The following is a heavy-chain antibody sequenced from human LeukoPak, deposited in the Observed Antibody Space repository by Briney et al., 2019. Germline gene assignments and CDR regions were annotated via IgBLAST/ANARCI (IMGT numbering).Heavy chain of an antibody. V-gene: IGHV4-30-4*01. J-gene: IGHJ4*02. CDR3: ARGSYRGGDCYTDFDY. CDR2: ICYSGST. Sequence: SETLSLTCTVSGGSISSGDYYWSWIRQPPGKGLEWIGYICYSGSTCYNPSLKSRVTISVDTSKNQFSLKLSSVTAADTAVYYCARGSYRGGDCYTDFDYWGQGTLVTVSS. D-gene: IGHD2-21*02. CDR1: GGSISSGDYY.